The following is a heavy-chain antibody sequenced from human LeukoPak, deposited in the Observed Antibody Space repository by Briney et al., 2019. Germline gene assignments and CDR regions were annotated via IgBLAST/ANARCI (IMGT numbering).Heavy chain of an antibody. CDR1: GGSISSSSYY. V-gene: IGHV4-39*01. CDR2: IYYNGST. D-gene: IGHD2-2*02. J-gene: IGHJ2*01. CDR3: ARRAPNYCSSTSCYNWYFDL. Sequence: SETLSLTCTVSGGSISSSSYYWGWIRQPPGKGLEWIGSIYYNGSTYYNPSLKSRVTISVDTSKNQFSLKLRSVTAADTAVYYCARRAPNYCSSTSCYNWYFDLWGRGTLVTVSS.